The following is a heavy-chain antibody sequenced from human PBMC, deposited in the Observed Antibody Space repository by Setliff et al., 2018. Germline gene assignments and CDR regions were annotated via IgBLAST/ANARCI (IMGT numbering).Heavy chain of an antibody. J-gene: IGHJ4*02. CDR2: IWYDGSNK. D-gene: IGHD2-15*01. V-gene: IGHV3-33*06. CDR1: GFTFSSYG. Sequence: LRLSCAASGFTFSSYGMHWVRQAPGKGLEWVAVIWYDGSNKYYADSVKGRFTISRDNSKNTVYLQMNSLRAEDTAAYYCAKGGALLYYFDFWGQGTLVTVSS. CDR3: AKGGALLYYFDF.